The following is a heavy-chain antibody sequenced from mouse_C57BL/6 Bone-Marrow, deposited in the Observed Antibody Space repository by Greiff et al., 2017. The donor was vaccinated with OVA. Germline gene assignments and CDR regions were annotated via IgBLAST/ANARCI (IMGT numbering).Heavy chain of an antibody. J-gene: IGHJ2*01. V-gene: IGHV1-61*01. CDR2: IYPSDSET. D-gene: IGHD2-3*01. Sequence: QVQLQQPGAELVRPGSSVKLSCKASGYTFTSYWMDWVKHRPGQGLEWIGNIYPSDSETHYNQKFKDKATLTVDKSSSTAYMQLSSLTSEDSAVYYCAREGGYYPFDYWGQGTTLTVSS. CDR3: AREGGYYPFDY. CDR1: GYTFTSYW.